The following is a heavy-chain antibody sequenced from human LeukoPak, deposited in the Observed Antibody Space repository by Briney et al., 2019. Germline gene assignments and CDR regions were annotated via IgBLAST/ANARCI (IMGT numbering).Heavy chain of an antibody. J-gene: IGHJ4*02. D-gene: IGHD3-22*01. CDR3: ARTVKLTVDYDSSGYYYELFDY. V-gene: IGHV3-9*01. CDR1: GFSFDAYA. Sequence: GGSLRLSCEASGFSFDAYAIHWVRQPPGKGLEWVSSISWNGGSIGYADSVKGRFTISRDNAKNSLYLQMNSLRAEDTAVYYCARTVKLTVDYDSSGYYYELFDYWGQGTLVTVSS. CDR2: ISWNGGSI.